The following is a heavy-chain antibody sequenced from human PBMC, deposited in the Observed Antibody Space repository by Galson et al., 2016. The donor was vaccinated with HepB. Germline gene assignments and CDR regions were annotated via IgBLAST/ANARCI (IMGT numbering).Heavy chain of an antibody. J-gene: IGHJ6*02. CDR2: ICPGDSDT. Sequence: SGAEVKQPGESLKLSCTPSGYNFNIYWIAWVRQMSGTGSEWMGIICPGDSDTSYSPSFQGQVTISADKSISTAYLQWSSLKASDTAMFYCARVFWPPHRDRYYYGMDVWGQGTTVTVSS. D-gene: IGHD3-3*01. V-gene: IGHV5-51*01. CDR1: GYNFNIYW. CDR3: ARVFWPPHRDRYYYGMDV.